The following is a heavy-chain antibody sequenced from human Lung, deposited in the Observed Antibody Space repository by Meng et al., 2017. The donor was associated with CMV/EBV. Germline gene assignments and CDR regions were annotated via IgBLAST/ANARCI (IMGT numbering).Heavy chain of an antibody. CDR2: ISYDGSNK. J-gene: IGHJ3*02. Sequence: SCAASGFTFSSYAMHWVRQAPGKGLEWVAVISYDGSNKYYADSVKGRFTISRDNSKNTLYLQMNSLRAEDTAVYYCARGEHRIAVAGSAFDIWGQETMVTVSS. CDR3: ARGEHRIAVAGSAFDI. CDR1: GFTFSSYA. D-gene: IGHD6-19*01. V-gene: IGHV3-30-3*01.